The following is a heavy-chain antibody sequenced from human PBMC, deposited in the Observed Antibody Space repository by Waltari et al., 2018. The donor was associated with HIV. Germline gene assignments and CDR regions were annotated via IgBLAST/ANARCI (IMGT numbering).Heavy chain of an antibody. CDR3: AKATPMSARVYDC. D-gene: IGHD6-6*01. CDR1: GFTFNNYA. V-gene: IGHV3-23*01. Sequence: EVQLLESGGGLVQPGGSLRLSCAASGFTFNNYAMSWVRQAPGKGLEWVSAISGGGGTTYYADSVQGRFTISRDNSRNTLYLQMNSLSAEDTAIYYCAKATPMSARVYDCWGQGTLVTVSS. J-gene: IGHJ4*02. CDR2: ISGGGGTT.